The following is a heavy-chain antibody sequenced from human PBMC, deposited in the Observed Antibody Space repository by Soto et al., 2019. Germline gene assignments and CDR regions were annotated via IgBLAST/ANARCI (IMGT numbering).Heavy chain of an antibody. V-gene: IGHV4-30-4*01. CDR2: VYYRGSI. CDR1: GDSISSPDYY. Sequence: SETLSLTCTVSGDSISSPDYYWSWIRQAPGKGLELIGYVYYRGSIYYTPSFESRVSISIDTSKNQFSLRLTSVTAADTAVYYCARQGRTGKLLLDYWGQGTLVTVSS. CDR3: ARQGRTGKLLLDY. J-gene: IGHJ4*02. D-gene: IGHD2-15*01.